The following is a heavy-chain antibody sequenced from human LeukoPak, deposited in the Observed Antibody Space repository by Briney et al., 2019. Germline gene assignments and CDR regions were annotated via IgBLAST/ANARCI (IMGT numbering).Heavy chain of an antibody. CDR3: ASEGASTGSFDY. CDR1: GYTFTGYY. D-gene: IGHD1-26*01. Sequence: VASVNVSCTASGYTFTGYYMHWVRQAPGQGLEWMGWINPNSGGTNYAQTFQGRVTMTRDTSISTAYMEPSRLRSDDTAVYYCASEGASTGSFDYWGQGTLVTVSS. CDR2: INPNSGGT. J-gene: IGHJ4*02. V-gene: IGHV1-2*02.